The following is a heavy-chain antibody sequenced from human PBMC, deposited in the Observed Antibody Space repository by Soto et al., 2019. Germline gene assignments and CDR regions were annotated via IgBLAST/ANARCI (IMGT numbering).Heavy chain of an antibody. J-gene: IGHJ4*02. CDR1: GDSVSSTSAS. CDR2: TYYRSKWTS. D-gene: IGHD6-6*01. Sequence: QVQLQQSGPGLVKPSQTLSLTCAISGDSVSSTSASWNWIRQSPSRGLEWLGRTYYRSKWTSDYAVSVKSRITINPDTSKNQFSLRLTSVTPEDTAMYYCVRGYSSSFDYWGQGTLVTVSS. CDR3: VRGYSSSFDY. V-gene: IGHV6-1*01.